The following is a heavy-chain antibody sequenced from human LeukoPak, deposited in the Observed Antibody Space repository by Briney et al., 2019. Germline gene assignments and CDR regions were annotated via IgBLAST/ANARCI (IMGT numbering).Heavy chain of an antibody. CDR3: TTLGIVVVAATHWLVP. CDR1: GLTFWIYD. Sequence: GGPLSLFCGACGLTFWIYDVLWLREAPGRGLEGVAFIRYFGCNIYYADSVKGRFTISRDNSKNTLYLQMHSRRAEDGCVFYCTTLGIVVVAATHWLVPWGQGTLVTVSS. CDR2: IRYFGCNI. V-gene: IGHV3-30*02. J-gene: IGHJ5*02. D-gene: IGHD2-15*01.